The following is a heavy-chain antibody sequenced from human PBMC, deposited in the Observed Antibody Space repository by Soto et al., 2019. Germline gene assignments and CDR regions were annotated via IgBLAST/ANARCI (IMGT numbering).Heavy chain of an antibody. CDR2: IYPGDSDT. CDR3: AKQDDRGALEI. CDR1: GKAFTSFW. J-gene: IGHJ3*02. V-gene: IGHV5-51*01. D-gene: IGHD3-22*01. Sequence: LGESLKISCNISGKAFTSFWVVRVRQMPGRGLEWMGNIYPGDSDTRYTPPFQGQVTISADKSTNTAYLQWHSLQASDTALYYCAKQDDRGALEIWGQGTKVTVSS.